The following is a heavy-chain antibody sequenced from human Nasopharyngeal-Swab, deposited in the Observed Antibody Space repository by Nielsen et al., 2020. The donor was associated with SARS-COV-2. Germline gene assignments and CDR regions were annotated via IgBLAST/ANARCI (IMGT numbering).Heavy chain of an antibody. CDR1: GFTFSSYT. CDR3: ARDKERAGYSSGWYGL. CDR2: ITGSGDAT. Sequence: GGSLRLSCGASGFTFSSYTMSWVRQAPGRGLEWVSAITGSGDATNYADPVRGRFTISRDNSKSTLYLQMNSLRAEDTAVYYCARDKERAGYSSGWYGLGGQGTLVTVSS. J-gene: IGHJ4*02. V-gene: IGHV3-23*01. D-gene: IGHD6-19*01.